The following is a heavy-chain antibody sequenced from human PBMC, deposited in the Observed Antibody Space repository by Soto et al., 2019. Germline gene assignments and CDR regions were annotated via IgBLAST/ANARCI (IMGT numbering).Heavy chain of an antibody. CDR1: GGSISSDGYY. CDR3: ARDRQLYYDFWSGYYLDAFDI. V-gene: IGHV4-31*03. D-gene: IGHD3-3*01. J-gene: IGHJ3*02. Sequence: SETLSLTCTVAGGSISSDGYYWSWIRQPPGKGLEGIGYIYYSRSTYYNPSLKSRVTISVDTSKNQFSLKLSSVTAADTAVYYCARDRQLYYDFWSGYYLDAFDIWGQGTMVTVSS. CDR2: IYYSRST.